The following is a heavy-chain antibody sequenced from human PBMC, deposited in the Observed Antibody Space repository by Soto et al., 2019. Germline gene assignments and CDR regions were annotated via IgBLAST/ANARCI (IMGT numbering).Heavy chain of an antibody. CDR1: GGTFSSHI. D-gene: IGHD5-12*01. J-gene: IGHJ4*02. CDR3: ARERIVDVAKLRSLLDS. V-gene: IGHV1-69*08. CDR2: IIPVLGIT. Sequence: QVQLVRSGAEVKKPGSSVKVSCKASGGTFSSHIISWLRQAPGQGPEWMGRIIPVLGITNYAQKFQGRVATTAEKSTNTARMELSSLRSEDTAKYCCARERIVDVAKLRSLLDSGGQGTLLTV.